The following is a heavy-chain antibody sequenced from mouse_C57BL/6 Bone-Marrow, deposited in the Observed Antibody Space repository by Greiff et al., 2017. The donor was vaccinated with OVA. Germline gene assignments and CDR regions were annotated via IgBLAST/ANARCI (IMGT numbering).Heavy chain of an antibody. D-gene: IGHD2-4*01. J-gene: IGHJ1*03. CDR3: SLYYDYDGGWYFDV. Sequence: EVKVEESGGGLVQPGGSMKLSCAASGFTFSDAWMDWVRQSPEKGLEWVAEIRNKANNHATYYAESVKGRFTISRDDSKSSVYLQMNSLRAEDTGIYYCSLYYDYDGGWYFDVWGTGTTVTVSS. CDR2: IRNKANNHAT. V-gene: IGHV6-6*01. CDR1: GFTFSDAW.